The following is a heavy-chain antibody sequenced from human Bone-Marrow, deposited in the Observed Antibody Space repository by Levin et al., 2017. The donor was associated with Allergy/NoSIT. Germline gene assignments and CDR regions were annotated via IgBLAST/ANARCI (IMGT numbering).Heavy chain of an antibody. V-gene: IGHV7-4-1*02. Sequence: ASVKVSCKASGYMFTSYPMNWVRLAPGQGLEWMGWINTKTGNPTYAPGFTGRFVFSSDTSVRTAYLQINSLKSEDSAVYYCARQDGDESTAAFDIWGQGTMVTVSS. CDR2: INTKTGNP. CDR1: GYMFTSYP. D-gene: IGHD6-6*01. J-gene: IGHJ3*02. CDR3: ARQDGDESTAAFDI.